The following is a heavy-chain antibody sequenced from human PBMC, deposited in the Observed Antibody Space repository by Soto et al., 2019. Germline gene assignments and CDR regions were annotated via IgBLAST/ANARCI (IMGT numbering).Heavy chain of an antibody. V-gene: IGHV3-30*03. CDR2: LANDGSYH. J-gene: IGHJ4*02. CDR1: GFTFSGYG. D-gene: IGHD2-15*01. CDR3: ARSIGGSSYYPPDY. Sequence: QVQLVESGGGVVQPGGSLRLSCAASGFTFSGYGMHWVRQSPGEGLEWVAILANDGSYHNYAESVKGRFTISRDNSKNTLYLQMDSLRPEDTAVYYCARSIGGSSYYPPDYWGQGTLVTVSS.